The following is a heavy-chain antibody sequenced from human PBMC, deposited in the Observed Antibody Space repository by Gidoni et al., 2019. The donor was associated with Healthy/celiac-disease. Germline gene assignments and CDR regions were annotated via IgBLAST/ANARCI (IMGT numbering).Heavy chain of an antibody. V-gene: IGHV3-30-3*01. CDR2: ISYDGSNK. CDR3: ARDSGAYSGSYFDY. CDR1: GFTFSSYA. J-gene: IGHJ4*02. Sequence: QVQLVESGGGVVQPGRSLRLSCAASGFTFSSYAMHWVRQAPGKGLGWVAVISYDGSNKYYADSVKGRFTISRDNSKNTLYLQMNSLRAEDTAVYYCARDSGAYSGSYFDYWGQGTLVTVSS. D-gene: IGHD1-26*01.